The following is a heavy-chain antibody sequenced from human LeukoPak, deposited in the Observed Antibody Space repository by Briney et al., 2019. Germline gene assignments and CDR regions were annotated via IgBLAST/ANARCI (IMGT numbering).Heavy chain of an antibody. Sequence: SETLSLTCTVSGGSISSSSYYWSWIRQPPGKGLEWIGYIYYSGSTNYNPSLKSRVTISVDTSKNQFSLKLSSVTAADTAVYYCARRQGWGYYYYMDVWGKGTTVTISS. CDR3: ARRQGWGYYYYMDV. CDR2: IYYSGST. V-gene: IGHV4-61*01. D-gene: IGHD6-19*01. CDR1: GGSISSSSYY. J-gene: IGHJ6*03.